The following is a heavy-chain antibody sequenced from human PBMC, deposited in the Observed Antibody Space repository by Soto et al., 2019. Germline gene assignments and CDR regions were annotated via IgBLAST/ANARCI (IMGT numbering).Heavy chain of an antibody. Sequence: SETLSLTCTVSGGSISSYYWSWIRQPPGKGLEWIGYIYYSGSTNYNPSLKSRVTISVDTSKNQFSLKLSSVTAADTAVYYCARGGESSSWYAFDIWGQGTMVTVSS. V-gene: IGHV4-59*01. CDR2: IYYSGST. CDR3: ARGGESSSWYAFDI. CDR1: GGSISSYY. J-gene: IGHJ3*02. D-gene: IGHD6-13*01.